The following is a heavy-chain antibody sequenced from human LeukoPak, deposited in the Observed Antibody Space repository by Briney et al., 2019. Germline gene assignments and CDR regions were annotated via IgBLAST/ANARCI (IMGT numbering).Heavy chain of an antibody. J-gene: IGHJ6*03. V-gene: IGHV4-61*02. CDR2: IYTSGST. D-gene: IGHD4-17*01. Sequence: SETLSLTCTVSGGSISSGSYYWSWIGQPAGKGLESIGRIYTSGSTNYNPSLKSRVTISVDTSKNQFSLKLSSVTAADTAVYYCAREGSDYGDYYYYYMDVWGKGTTVTVSS. CDR3: AREGSDYGDYYYYYMDV. CDR1: GGSISSGSYY.